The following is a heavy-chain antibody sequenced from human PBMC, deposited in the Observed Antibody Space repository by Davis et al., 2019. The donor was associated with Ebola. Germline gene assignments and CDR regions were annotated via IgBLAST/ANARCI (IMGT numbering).Heavy chain of an antibody. CDR3: AQEYCSNSGSYCTVFDH. Sequence: PGGSLRLSCAASGFSFSIYGMHWVRQAPGKGLEWVEGISYHGNYISYVDSVKGRFTISRDNFDNTLYLQMNNLRGDDTAVYYCAQEYCSNSGSYCTVFDHWGQGTLVTVSS. CDR2: ISYHGNYI. J-gene: IGHJ4*02. V-gene: IGHV3-30*18. D-gene: IGHD3-10*01. CDR1: GFSFSIYG.